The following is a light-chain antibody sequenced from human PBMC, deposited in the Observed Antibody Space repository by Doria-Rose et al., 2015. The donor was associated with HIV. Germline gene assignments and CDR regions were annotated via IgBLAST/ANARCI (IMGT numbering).Light chain of an antibody. CDR1: QRVKSSY. CDR2: DAS. V-gene: IGKV3-20*01. J-gene: IGKJ5*01. CDR3: QQYGTSRGT. Sequence: TQSPGTLSLSPGERATLSCRASQRVKSSYLAWYQQKPGQAPRLLIYDASTRPTGIPDRFSVSGSGTDFTLTISRLEPEDVAVYYCQQYGTSRGTFGQGTRLEIK.